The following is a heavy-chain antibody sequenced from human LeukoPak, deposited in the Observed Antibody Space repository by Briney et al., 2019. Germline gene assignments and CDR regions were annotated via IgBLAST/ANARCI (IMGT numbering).Heavy chain of an antibody. CDR1: GFTFSSYS. Sequence: GGSLRLSCAASGFTFSSYSMNWVRQAPGKGLEWVSSISSGGGSIYYAVSVKGRFTISRDNAKNTLYLQMNGLRAEDTAVYYCTLGSLYSSSWYGDYWGQGTLVTVSS. V-gene: IGHV3-21*01. CDR3: TLGSLYSSSWYGDY. D-gene: IGHD6-13*01. J-gene: IGHJ4*02. CDR2: ISSGGGSI.